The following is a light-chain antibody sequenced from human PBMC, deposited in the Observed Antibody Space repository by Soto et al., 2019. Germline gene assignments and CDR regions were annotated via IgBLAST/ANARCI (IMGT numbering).Light chain of an antibody. J-gene: IGKJ1*01. CDR1: QRIATY. CDR3: QQYNSYPWT. Sequence: DIQMTPSPSPLSASVGDRVTITCPASQRIATYLTWYQQKPGKAPKLLIYDASSLKSGVPSRFSGSGSGTEFTLTISSLQPDDYATYYCQQYNSYPWTFGQGTKVDIK. V-gene: IGKV1-5*01. CDR2: DAS.